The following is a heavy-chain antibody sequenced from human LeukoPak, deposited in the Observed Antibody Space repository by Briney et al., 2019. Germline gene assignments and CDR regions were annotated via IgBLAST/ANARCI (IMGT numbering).Heavy chain of an antibody. CDR1: GGSISSYY. V-gene: IGHV4-39*07. Sequence: SETLSLTCTVSGGSISSYYWGWIRQPPGKGLEWIGSIYYSGSTYYNPSLKSRVTISVDTSKNQFSLKLSSVTAADTAVYYCARAEPYYYDPPEYFQHWGQGTLVTVSS. D-gene: IGHD3-22*01. J-gene: IGHJ1*01. CDR2: IYYSGST. CDR3: ARAEPYYYDPPEYFQH.